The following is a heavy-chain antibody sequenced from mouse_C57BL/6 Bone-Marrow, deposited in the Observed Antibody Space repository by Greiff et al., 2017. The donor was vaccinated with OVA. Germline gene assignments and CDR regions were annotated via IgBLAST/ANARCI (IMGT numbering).Heavy chain of an antibody. Sequence: VQLKESGAELVRPGASVKLSCTASGFNIKDDYMHWVKQRPEQGLEWIGWIDPENGDTEYASKFQGKATITADTSSNTAYLQLSSLTSEDTAVYYCTTPPPDGYYAMDYWGQGTSVTVSS. J-gene: IGHJ4*01. D-gene: IGHD2-3*01. V-gene: IGHV14-4*01. CDR1: GFNIKDDY. CDR2: IDPENGDT. CDR3: TTPPPDGYYAMDY.